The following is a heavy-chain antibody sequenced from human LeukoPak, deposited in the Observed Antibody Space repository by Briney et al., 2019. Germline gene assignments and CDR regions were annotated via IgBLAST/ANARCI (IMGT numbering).Heavy chain of an antibody. CDR2: TNWNGGST. V-gene: IGHV3-20*04. J-gene: IGHJ4*02. CDR1: GFTFDDYG. CDR3: AKCLPSGRFGEPFQRSLFDY. Sequence: GGSLRLSCAASGFTFDDYGMSWVRQAPGKGLEWVSGTNWNGGSTGYADSVKGRFTISRDNAKNSLYLQMNSLRAEDTAVYYCAKCLPSGRFGEPFQRSLFDYWGQGTLVTVSS. D-gene: IGHD3-10*01.